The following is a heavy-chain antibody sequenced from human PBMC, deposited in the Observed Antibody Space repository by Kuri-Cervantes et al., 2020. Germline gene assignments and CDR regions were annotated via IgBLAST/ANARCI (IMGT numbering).Heavy chain of an antibody. CDR2: ISSSGSTI. CDR3: ARGYCSGGSCYPGPVDY. D-gene: IGHD2-15*01. Sequence: GGSLRLSCAASGFTFSDYYMSWIRQAPGKGLEWVSYISSSGSTIYYADSVKGRFTISRDNAKNTLYLQMNSLRIEDTAVYYCARGYCSGGSCYPGPVDYWAREPWSPSPQ. J-gene: IGHJ4*02. V-gene: IGHV3-11*04. CDR1: GFTFSDYY.